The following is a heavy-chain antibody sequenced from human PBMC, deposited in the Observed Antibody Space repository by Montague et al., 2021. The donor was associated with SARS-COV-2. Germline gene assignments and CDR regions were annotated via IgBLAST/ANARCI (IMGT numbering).Heavy chain of an antibody. Sequence: SETLSLTCTVSGGSINNYYWSWIRQPPGRGLEWIGYIYYSGSTEYSPSLKSRVTMSIDTSKNQFSLRLNSVTAADTAVYFCARTTYFDLASSYYYGMDVWGQGTTVTVSS. V-gene: IGHV4-59*08. CDR2: IYYSGST. J-gene: IGHJ6*02. CDR1: GGSINNYY. D-gene: IGHD3-9*01. CDR3: ARTTYFDLASSYYYGMDV.